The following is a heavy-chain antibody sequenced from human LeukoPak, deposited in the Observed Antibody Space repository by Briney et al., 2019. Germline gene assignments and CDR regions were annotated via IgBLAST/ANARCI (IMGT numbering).Heavy chain of an antibody. D-gene: IGHD1-26*01. CDR2: ISSTSSYI. CDR3: ARDSGSYGTLWYFDY. CDR1: GFTFSSYT. Sequence: GGSLRLSCAAFGFTFSSYTMNWVRQAPGKGLEWVSSISSTSSYIYYAESMKGRFTISRDNAKNSLYLQMNSLRAEDTAVYYCARDSGSYGTLWYFDYWGQGTLVTVSS. J-gene: IGHJ4*02. V-gene: IGHV3-21*01.